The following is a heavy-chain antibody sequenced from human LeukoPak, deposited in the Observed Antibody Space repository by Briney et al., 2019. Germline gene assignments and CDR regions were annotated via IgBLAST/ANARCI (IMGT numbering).Heavy chain of an antibody. CDR1: GFTFSSYA. D-gene: IGHD4-17*01. CDR3: AKKETTVTTFFEN. J-gene: IGHJ4*02. Sequence: PGGSLRLSCAAPGFTFSSYAMSWVRQAPGKGLEWVSDISASGGSTYYADSVKGRFTISRDNSKNTLYLQMNSLRAEDTAVYYCAKKETTVTTFFENRGQGTLVTVSS. V-gene: IGHV3-23*01. CDR2: ISASGGST.